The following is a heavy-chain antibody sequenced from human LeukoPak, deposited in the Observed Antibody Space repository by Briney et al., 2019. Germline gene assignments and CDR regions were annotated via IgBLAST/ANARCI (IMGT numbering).Heavy chain of an antibody. CDR1: GVSVGSAGYH. J-gene: IGHJ4*02. D-gene: IGHD1-26*01. CDR2: MYYNKNS. CDR3: ARSQSQSGTYRYYFAY. Sequence: SETLSLTCTVSGVSVGSAGYHWTWIRQAPGKGLEWIGYMYYNKNSNYNPFLKSRVTMSLDPSQNEFSLKLTSVTAADTAVYYCARSQSQSGTYRYYFAYWGQGTLVTVSS. V-gene: IGHV4-61*08.